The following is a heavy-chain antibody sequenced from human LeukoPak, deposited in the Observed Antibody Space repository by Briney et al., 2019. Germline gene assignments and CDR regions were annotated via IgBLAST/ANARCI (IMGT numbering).Heavy chain of an antibody. CDR1: GFTFSSYW. D-gene: IGHD2-21*01. V-gene: IGHV3-48*01. J-gene: IGHJ6*03. Sequence: GGSLRLSCAASGFTFSSYWMSWVRQAPGKGLEWVSYISSSSTTIYYAGSVKGRFTISRDNAKNSLYLQMNSLRAEDTAVYYCAGDSLVGYYYMDVWGKGTTVTVSS. CDR2: ISSSSTTI. CDR3: AGDSLVGYYYMDV.